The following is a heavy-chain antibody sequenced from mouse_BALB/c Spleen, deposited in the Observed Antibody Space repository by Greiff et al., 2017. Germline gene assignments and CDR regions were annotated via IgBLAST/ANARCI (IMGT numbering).Heavy chain of an antibody. Sequence: EVKLVESGGGLVQPGGSRKLSCAASGFTFSSFGMHWVRQAPEKGLEWVAYISSGSSTIYYADTVKGRFTISRDKPKNTLFLQMTSLRSEDTAMYYCARAGDYYAMDYWGQGTSVTVSS. CDR3: ARAGDYYAMDY. J-gene: IGHJ4*01. CDR1: GFTFSSFG. V-gene: IGHV5-17*02. CDR2: ISSGSSTI.